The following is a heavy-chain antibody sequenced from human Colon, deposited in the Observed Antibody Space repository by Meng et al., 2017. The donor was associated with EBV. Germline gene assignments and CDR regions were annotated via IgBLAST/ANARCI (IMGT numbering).Heavy chain of an antibody. CDR2: IYHGGTT. J-gene: IGHJ5*02. V-gene: IGHV4-30-2*01. CDR1: GGAISSGDYS. CDR3: ARGPYCGGDCYWFDP. D-gene: IGHD2-21*02. Sequence: HRLLPEAASGLVRPPQSLSLPCAVPGGAISSGDYSWSWIRQPPGQGLEWIGYIYHGGTTYNTSLKSRVTISVDNSKNQFSLRLTSVTAADTAVYYCARGPYCGGDCYWFDPWGQGTLVTVSS.